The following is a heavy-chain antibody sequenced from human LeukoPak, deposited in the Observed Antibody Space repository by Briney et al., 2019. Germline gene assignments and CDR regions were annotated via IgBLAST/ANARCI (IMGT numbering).Heavy chain of an antibody. V-gene: IGHV4-39*07. J-gene: IGHJ4*02. CDR3: ARVTGYMTEDYFDY. CDR1: GGSISSSSYY. CDR2: IYYSGFT. Sequence: PSETLSLTCTVSGGSISSSSYYWGWIRQPPGKGLEWIGGIYYSGFTYYNPSLKSRVTISVDTSKNQFSLRLSSVTAADTAVYYCARVTGYMTEDYFDYWGQGTLITVSS. D-gene: IGHD6-13*01.